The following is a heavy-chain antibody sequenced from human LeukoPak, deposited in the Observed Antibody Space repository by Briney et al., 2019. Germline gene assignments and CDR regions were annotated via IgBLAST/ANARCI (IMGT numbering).Heavy chain of an antibody. Sequence: SVKVSCKASGGTFSSYAISWVRQAPGQGLEWMGGIIPIFGTANYAQKFQGRVTITADESTSTAYMELSSLRSEDTAVYYCARGKNDYYDSSGYSENFDYWGQGTLVTVSS. CDR3: ARGKNDYYDSSGYSENFDY. V-gene: IGHV1-69*01. CDR2: IIPIFGTA. D-gene: IGHD3-22*01. J-gene: IGHJ4*02. CDR1: GGTFSSYA.